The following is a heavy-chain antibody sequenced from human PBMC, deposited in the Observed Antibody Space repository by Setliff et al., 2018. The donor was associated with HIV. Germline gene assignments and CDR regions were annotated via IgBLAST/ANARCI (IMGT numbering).Heavy chain of an antibody. CDR2: IYYSGST. Sequence: SETLSLTCTVSGASISSGDYYWSWIRQPPGKDLEWIGYIYYSGSTYYNPSLKGRVSISTDTSKNQFSLRLTSVTAADTALYYCARYTRSGLEAFDIWGPGTMFTVSS. D-gene: IGHD5-12*01. V-gene: IGHV4-30-4*08. CDR3: ARYTRSGLEAFDI. CDR1: GASISSGDYY. J-gene: IGHJ3*02.